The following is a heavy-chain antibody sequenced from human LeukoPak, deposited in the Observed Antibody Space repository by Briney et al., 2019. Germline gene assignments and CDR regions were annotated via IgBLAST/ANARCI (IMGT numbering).Heavy chain of an antibody. CDR2: INPNSGGT. D-gene: IGHD2-15*01. CDR1: GYTFTGYY. CDR3: ARDWISYCSGGSCYLFDY. Sequence: ASVKVSCKASGYTFTGYYMHWVRQAPGQGLEWMGWINPNSGGTNYAQKFQGRVTMTRDTPISTAYMELSRLRSDDTAVYYCARDWISYCSGGSCYLFDYWGQGTLVTVSS. V-gene: IGHV1-2*02. J-gene: IGHJ4*02.